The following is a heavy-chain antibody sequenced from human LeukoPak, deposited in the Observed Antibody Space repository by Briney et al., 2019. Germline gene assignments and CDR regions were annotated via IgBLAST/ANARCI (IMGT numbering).Heavy chain of an antibody. D-gene: IGHD3-22*01. Sequence: ASVKVSCKASGYTFTSYDINWVRQATGQGLEWMGWMNPNSGNTGYAQKFQGRVTMTRNTSISTAYMVLSSLRSEDTAVYYCARVPRGGYYDRDWFDPWGQGTLVTVSS. CDR3: ARVPRGGYYDRDWFDP. CDR1: GYTFTSYD. J-gene: IGHJ5*02. CDR2: MNPNSGNT. V-gene: IGHV1-8*01.